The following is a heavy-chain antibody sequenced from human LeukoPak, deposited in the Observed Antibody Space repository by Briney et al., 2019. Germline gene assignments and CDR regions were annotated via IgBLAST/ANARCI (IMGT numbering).Heavy chain of an antibody. CDR1: GFTFSSYW. CDR3: ARDAKKYCSGGSCPSNY. D-gene: IGHD2-15*01. CDR2: IKQDGSEK. V-gene: IGHV3-7*01. Sequence: GGSLRLSCAASGFTFSSYWMSWVRQAPGKGLEWVANIKQDGSEKYYVDSVKGRFTISRDNAKNSLYLQMNSLRAEDTAVYYCARDAKKYCSGGSCPSNYWGQGTLVTVSS. J-gene: IGHJ4*02.